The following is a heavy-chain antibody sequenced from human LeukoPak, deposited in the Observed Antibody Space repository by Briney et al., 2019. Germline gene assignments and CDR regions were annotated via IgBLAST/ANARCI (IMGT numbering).Heavy chain of an antibody. CDR3: ARHSGLGVVSPYFDH. Sequence: PSETLSLTCTVSGGSISSGTYHWGWIRQPPGKGLEWIGIIHYSGSTHYNPSLKSRIYITVGTSKNQFSLKLNSVTAADTVVYYCARHSGLGVVSPYFDHWGQGTLVTVSS. D-gene: IGHD5-12*01. CDR2: IHYSGST. J-gene: IGHJ4*02. CDR1: GGSISSGTYH. V-gene: IGHV4-39*01.